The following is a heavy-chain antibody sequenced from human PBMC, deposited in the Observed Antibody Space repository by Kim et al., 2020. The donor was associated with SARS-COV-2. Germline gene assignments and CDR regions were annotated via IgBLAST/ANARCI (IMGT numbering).Heavy chain of an antibody. D-gene: IGHD3-10*01. V-gene: IGHV3-21*01. J-gene: IGHJ4*02. Sequence: SVKGRFTSARDNAKNSLYLQMNSLRAEDTAVYYCARGRGFTMVRGVYFDYWGQGTLVTVSS. CDR3: ARGRGFTMVRGVYFDY.